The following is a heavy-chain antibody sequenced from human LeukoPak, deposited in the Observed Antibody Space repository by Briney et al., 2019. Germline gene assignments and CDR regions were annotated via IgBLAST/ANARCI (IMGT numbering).Heavy chain of an antibody. CDR3: ARTTEGYCRGRSCYSYYYYMDV. J-gene: IGHJ6*03. CDR2: IHYSGST. D-gene: IGHD2-15*01. V-gene: IGHV4-59*02. Sequence: SETLSLTCTVSGGSVSSYYWSWIRQPPGKGLEWIGYIHYSGSTNYNPSLKSRVTISVDTSKNQFSLKLSSVTAADTAVYYCARTTEGYCRGRSCYSYYYYMDVWGKGTTVTVSS. CDR1: GGSVSSYY.